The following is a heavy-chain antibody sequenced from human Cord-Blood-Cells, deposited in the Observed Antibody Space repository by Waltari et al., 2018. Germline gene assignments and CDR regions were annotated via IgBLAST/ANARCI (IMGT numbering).Heavy chain of an antibody. CDR3: ASPGMTTVTTGTFYYYYMDV. V-gene: IGHV1-69*01. Sequence: VQLVQSMAEVKKPGSSVKVSCKVSGGTFSSNAIRWVRTALGQGLGWMGGIIPNFGTANDAQKFQGRVTITADESTSTAYMELSSLRSEDTAVYYCASPGMTTVTTGTFYYYYMDVWGKGTTVTVSS. D-gene: IGHD4-4*01. CDR2: IIPNFGTA. J-gene: IGHJ6*03. CDR1: GGTFSSNA.